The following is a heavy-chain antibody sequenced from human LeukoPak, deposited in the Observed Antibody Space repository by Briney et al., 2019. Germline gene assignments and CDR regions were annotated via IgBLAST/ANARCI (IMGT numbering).Heavy chain of an antibody. D-gene: IGHD3-3*01. J-gene: IGHJ4*02. CDR2: ISSNGGST. CDR1: GFTFSSYA. V-gene: IGHV3-64*01. CDR3: ARDRFWSGYYYFDY. Sequence: PGGSLRLSCAASGFTFSSYAMHWVRQAPGKGLEYVSAISSNGGSTYYANSVKGRFTISRDNSKNTLYLQVGSLRAEDMAVYYCARDRFWSGYYYFDYWGQGTLVTVSS.